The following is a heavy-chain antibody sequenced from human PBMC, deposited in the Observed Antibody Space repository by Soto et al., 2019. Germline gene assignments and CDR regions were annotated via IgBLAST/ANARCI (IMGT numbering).Heavy chain of an antibody. D-gene: IGHD3-16*01. CDR1: GAFSRTYY. CDR2: MNNIGRT. CDR3: ARSFCRDAVRCNWFDP. Sequence: QVQLQESGPGLVKPSETLSLTCTVSGAFSRTYYWSWIRQPTGQGLEWIGNMNNIGRTNYNPSLKSRVTTSVDPSKNQFSLKLSSVIAADTALYYCARSFCRDAVRCNWFDPWGLGTLVTASS. J-gene: IGHJ5*02. V-gene: IGHV4-59*01.